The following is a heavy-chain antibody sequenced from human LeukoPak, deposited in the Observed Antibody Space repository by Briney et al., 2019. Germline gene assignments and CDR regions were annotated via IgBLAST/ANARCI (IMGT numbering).Heavy chain of an antibody. J-gene: IGHJ4*02. V-gene: IGHV3-23*01. CDR3: AKYTSGTSYRGLDQ. Sequence: GESLILSCGASGLTVSSYAMSWVRQAPGKGLEWVSTIIGSAVNTYYADSVKGRFTISRDDSKNTVYLQMNSLRAEDTAVYSCAKYTSGTSYRGLDQWGQGTLVTVSS. CDR2: IIGSAVNT. CDR1: GLTVSSYA. D-gene: IGHD3-10*01.